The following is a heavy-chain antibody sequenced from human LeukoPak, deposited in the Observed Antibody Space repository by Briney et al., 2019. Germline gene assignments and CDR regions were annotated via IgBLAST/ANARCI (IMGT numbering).Heavy chain of an antibody. CDR2: IRYDGGNK. V-gene: IGHV3-30*02. J-gene: IGHJ4*02. CDR3: AKTMGAIDHDY. CDR1: GFTFRSYG. D-gene: IGHD1-26*01. Sequence: AGGSLRLSCAASGFTFRSYGMHWVRQAPGKGLEWVAFIRYDGGNKYYADSAKGRFTISRDNSKNTLYLQMNSLGAEDTAVYYCAKTMGAIDHDYWGQGTLVTVSS.